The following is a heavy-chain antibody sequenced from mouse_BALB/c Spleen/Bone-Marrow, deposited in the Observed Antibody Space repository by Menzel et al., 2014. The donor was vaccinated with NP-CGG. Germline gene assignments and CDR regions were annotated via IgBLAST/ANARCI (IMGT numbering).Heavy chain of an antibody. D-gene: IGHD2-1*01. CDR2: IDPYNGDT. Sequence: VQLKESGPELVKPGASVKVSCKASGYAFTSYNIYWVKQSHGKSLEWIGYIDPYNGDTNYNQEFKVKATLTVDKSSSTAYMHLNSLTSEDSAVYYCASCGNYEAWFAYWGQGTLVTVSA. V-gene: IGHV1S135*01. J-gene: IGHJ3*01. CDR1: GYAFTSYN. CDR3: ASCGNYEAWFAY.